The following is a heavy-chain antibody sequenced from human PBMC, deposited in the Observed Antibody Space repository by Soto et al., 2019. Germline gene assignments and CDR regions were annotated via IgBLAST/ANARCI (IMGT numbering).Heavy chain of an antibody. V-gene: IGHV1-18*04. J-gene: IGHJ4*02. CDR3: ARNGDYFFGHY. Sequence: ASVNVSCKSSGYTFTSYCISWGRQAPGQGLEWMGWISAYNGNTNYAQKLQGRVTMTTDTSTSTAYMELRSLRSDDTAVYYCARNGDYFFGHYWGQGTLVTVSS. CDR2: ISAYNGNT. D-gene: IGHD4-17*01. CDR1: GYTFTSYC.